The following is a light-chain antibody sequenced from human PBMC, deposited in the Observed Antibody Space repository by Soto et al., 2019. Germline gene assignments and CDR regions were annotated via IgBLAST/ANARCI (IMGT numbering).Light chain of an antibody. CDR1: NSDVGSYNY. J-gene: IGLJ1*01. V-gene: IGLV2-14*03. Sequence: QSALTQPASVSGSPGQSIIISCTGTNSDVGSYNYVSWHQQHPGKAPKLMIYNVYDRPSGISNRFSGSKSGNTASLTISGLQGEDEADYYCSSYTISRTYVFGTGTKVTVL. CDR2: NVY. CDR3: SSYTISRTYV.